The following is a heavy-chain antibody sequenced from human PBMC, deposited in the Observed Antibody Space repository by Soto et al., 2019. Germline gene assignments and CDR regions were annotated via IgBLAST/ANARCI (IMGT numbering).Heavy chain of an antibody. V-gene: IGHV3-33*01. CDR3: ARDWYFDSSGYRYWYFDL. Sequence: QVQLVESGGGVVQPGRSLRLSCAASGFTFSNYGMHWVRQAPGKGLEWMTLIWRDGSTKYYADSVKGRFTISRDNSKNTLYLQMNSLRVEDTAVYYCARDWYFDSSGYRYWYFDLWGRGTLVTVPS. CDR2: IWRDGSTK. J-gene: IGHJ2*01. D-gene: IGHD3-22*01. CDR1: GFTFSNYG.